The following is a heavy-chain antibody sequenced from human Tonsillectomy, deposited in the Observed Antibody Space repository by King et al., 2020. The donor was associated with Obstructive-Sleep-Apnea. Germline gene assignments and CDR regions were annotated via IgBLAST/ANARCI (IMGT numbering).Heavy chain of an antibody. Sequence: VQLQESGPGLVKPSGTLSLTCVVSGGSISSSNWWSWVRQPPGKGLEWIGEIYHTGSTNYIPSLKSRLTISVDKSKNQFSLKLSSVTAADTVEYYCARDQYHYDRSEQSHALDIWGQGTMVTVSS. CDR2: IYHTGST. CDR3: ARDQYHYDRSEQSHALDI. CDR1: GGSISSSNW. V-gene: IGHV4-4*02. J-gene: IGHJ3*02. D-gene: IGHD3-22*01.